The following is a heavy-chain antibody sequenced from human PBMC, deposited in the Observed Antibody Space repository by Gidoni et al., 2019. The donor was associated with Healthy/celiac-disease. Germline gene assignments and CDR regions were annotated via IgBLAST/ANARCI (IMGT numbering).Heavy chain of an antibody. CDR1: ELTFSNYN. Sequence: EVQLVESGGGLVKPGGSLRLSCAASELTFSNYNIHWVRQAPGKGLEWVSSISSRSDYIYYADSVKGRFTISRDNAKNSLFLQMNSLTAEDTAVYYCASQGGYCSGAGCYPDYYGMDVWGQGTTVTVSS. CDR2: ISSRSDYI. CDR3: ASQGGYCSGAGCYPDYYGMDV. J-gene: IGHJ6*02. V-gene: IGHV3-21*01. D-gene: IGHD2-15*01.